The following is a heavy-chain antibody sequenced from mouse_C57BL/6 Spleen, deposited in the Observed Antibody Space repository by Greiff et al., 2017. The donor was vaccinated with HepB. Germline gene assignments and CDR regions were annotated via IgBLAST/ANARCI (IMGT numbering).Heavy chain of an antibody. CDR1: GYTFTDYY. J-gene: IGHJ4*01. CDR2: INPYNGGT. CDR3: ARCYDYDEGYYAMDY. D-gene: IGHD2-4*01. V-gene: IGHV1-19*01. Sequence: VQLKQSGPVLVKPGASVKMSCKASGYTFTDYYMNWVKQSHGKSLEWIGVINPYNGGTSYNQKFKGKATLTVDKSSSTAYMELNSLTSEDSAVYYCARCYDYDEGYYAMDYWGQGTSVTVSS.